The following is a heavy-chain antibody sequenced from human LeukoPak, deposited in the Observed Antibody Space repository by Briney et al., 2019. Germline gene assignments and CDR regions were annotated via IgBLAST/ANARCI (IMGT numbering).Heavy chain of an antibody. V-gene: IGHV3-7*01. CDR1: GFTFSSYW. J-gene: IGHJ4*02. CDR2: IKEDGSGK. D-gene: IGHD3-22*01. CDR3: ARVYYDSSGYYPYMY. Sequence: PGGSLRLSCAASGFTFSSYWMSWVRQAPGKGLEWVANIKEDGSGKQYADSVKGRFTISRDNAKNSLYLQMNSLRAEDTAVYYRARVYYDSSGYYPYMYWGQGTLVTVSS.